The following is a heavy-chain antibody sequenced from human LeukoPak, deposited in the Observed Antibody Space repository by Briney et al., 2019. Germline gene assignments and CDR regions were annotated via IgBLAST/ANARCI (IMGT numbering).Heavy chain of an antibody. D-gene: IGHD3-22*01. CDR2: IYYSGST. V-gene: IGHV4-31*03. CDR1: GGSISSGGYY. CDR3: ARAPYESSGYYYVDY. J-gene: IGHJ4*02. Sequence: SETLSLTCTVSGGSISSGGYYWRWLRQHPGKGLEWIGYIYYSGSTYYNSSLKSRVTISVDTSKNHFSLKLISVTAADTAVYYCARAPYESSGYYYVDYWGQGTLVTVSS.